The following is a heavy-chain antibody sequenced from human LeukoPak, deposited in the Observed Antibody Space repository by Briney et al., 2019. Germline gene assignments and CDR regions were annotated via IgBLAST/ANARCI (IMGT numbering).Heavy chain of an antibody. D-gene: IGHD3-9*01. Sequence: SETLSLTCSVQGGSLSGAYWTWIRQPPGKGLEWIGEINQTGSTNYNPSLRSRVTMSADTAKNQFSLNLTSVTAADTAIYYCARGPVRLARPYDYWGQGTLVTVSS. CDR1: GGSLSGAY. V-gene: IGHV4-34*01. CDR2: INQTGST. J-gene: IGHJ4*02. CDR3: ARGPVRLARPYDY.